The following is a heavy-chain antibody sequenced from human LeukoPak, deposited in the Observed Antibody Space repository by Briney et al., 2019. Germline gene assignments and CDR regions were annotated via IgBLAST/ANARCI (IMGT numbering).Heavy chain of an antibody. D-gene: IGHD3-10*01. CDR2: INHSGST. CDR3: ARGFGESEYYYYGMDV. J-gene: IGHJ6*02. V-gene: IGHV4-34*01. Sequence: SETLSLTCAVYGGSFSGYYWSWIRQPPGKGLEWIGEINHSGSTNYNPSLKSRVTISVDTSKNQFPLKLSSVTAADTAVYYCARGFGESEYYYYGMDVWGQGTTVTVSS. CDR1: GGSFSGYY.